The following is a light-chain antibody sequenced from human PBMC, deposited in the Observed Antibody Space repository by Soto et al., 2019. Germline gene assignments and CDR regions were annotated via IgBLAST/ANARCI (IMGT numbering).Light chain of an antibody. CDR2: GAS. V-gene: IGKV3-20*01. CDR3: PQSGSSPWP. CDR1: QSVSSSY. J-gene: IGKJ1*01. Sequence: EIVLTQSPGTLSLSPGERAALSCRASQSVSSSYLAWYQQKPGQAPRLLIYGASSRATGIPDRFSGSGSGTDFTLTISRPEPEDFAVYYCPQSGSSPWPFGQGTKV.